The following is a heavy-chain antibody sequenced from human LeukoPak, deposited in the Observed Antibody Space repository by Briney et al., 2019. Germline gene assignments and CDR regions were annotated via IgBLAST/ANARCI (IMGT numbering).Heavy chain of an antibody. CDR1: GFTFSSNS. D-gene: IGHD2-15*01. V-gene: IGHV3-23*01. Sequence: GGSLRLSCAASGFTFSSNSMSWVRQAPGKGLEWVSAINYSGDATYYVDSVKGRFTISRDNSKSTLYLQMNSLRAEDTAIYYCAKGYCSGGNCYQYFDYWGQGTLVTVAS. CDR2: INYSGDAT. CDR3: AKGYCSGGNCYQYFDY. J-gene: IGHJ4*02.